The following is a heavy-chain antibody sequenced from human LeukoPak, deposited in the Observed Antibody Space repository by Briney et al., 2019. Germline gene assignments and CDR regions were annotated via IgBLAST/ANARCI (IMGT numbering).Heavy chain of an antibody. CDR3: ARLEYYYVSGNYYKLFDY. CDR2: ISSSGSTI. J-gene: IGHJ4*02. CDR1: GFTFSSYN. D-gene: IGHD3-10*01. Sequence: PGGSLRLSCAASGFTFSSYNMNWVRQAPGKGLEWVSDISSSGSTIYFADSVKGRFTISRDNAKNSLYLQMNSLGDEDTAVYYCARLEYYYVSGNYYKLFDYWGQGTLVTVCS. V-gene: IGHV3-48*02.